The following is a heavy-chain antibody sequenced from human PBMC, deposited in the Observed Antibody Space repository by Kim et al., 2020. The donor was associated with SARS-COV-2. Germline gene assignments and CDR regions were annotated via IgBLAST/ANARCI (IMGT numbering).Heavy chain of an antibody. Sequence: ASVKVSCKASGYTFTSFYMHWVRQAPGQGLEWVGTINPSGGTSEYPPKLQGRVTVTRDTSTSTVYMELSSLRSEDTAVYYCARDASCGGTCYTGGRRYFNLWGRGTLVTVSS. J-gene: IGHJ2*01. CDR2: INPSGGTS. CDR3: ARDASCGGTCYTGGRRYFNL. V-gene: IGHV1-46*01. CDR1: GYTFTSFY. D-gene: IGHD2-21*02.